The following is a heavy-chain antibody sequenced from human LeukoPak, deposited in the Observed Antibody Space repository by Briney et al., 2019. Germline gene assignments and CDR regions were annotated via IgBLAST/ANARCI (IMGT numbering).Heavy chain of an antibody. CDR2: INHSGST. CDR3: ARQRYRVAGT. J-gene: IGHJ5*02. V-gene: IGHV4-39*01. CDR1: GGSISSSSYY. Sequence: ASETLSLTCTVSGGSISSSSYYWGWIRQPPGKGLEWIGEINHSGSTNYNPSLKSRVTISVDTSKNQFSLKLSSVTAADTAVYYCARQRYRVAGTWGQGTLVTVSS. D-gene: IGHD3-3*01.